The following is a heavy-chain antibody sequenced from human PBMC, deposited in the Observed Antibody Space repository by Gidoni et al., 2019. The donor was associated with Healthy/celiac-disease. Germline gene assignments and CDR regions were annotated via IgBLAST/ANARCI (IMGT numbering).Heavy chain of an antibody. D-gene: IGHD6-19*01. CDR2: ISGSGGST. Sequence: EVQLLESGGGLVQPGGSLRLSCAASGFPFSSYAMSWVRQAPGKGLEWVSVISGSGGSTSYADSVKGRFTISRDNSKNTLYLQMNSLRAEDTAVYYCAKQKASGWYYFDYWGQGTLVTVSS. CDR1: GFPFSSYA. V-gene: IGHV3-23*01. CDR3: AKQKASGWYYFDY. J-gene: IGHJ4*02.